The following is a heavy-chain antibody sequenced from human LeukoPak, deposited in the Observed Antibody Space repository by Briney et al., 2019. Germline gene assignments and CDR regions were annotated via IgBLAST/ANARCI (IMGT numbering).Heavy chain of an antibody. V-gene: IGHV3-23*01. J-gene: IGHJ5*01. CDR3: ARRAYGDYDS. CDR2: ISASADST. Sequence: GGSLRLSCAASAFTFSSYAMSWVRQAPGKGLEWVSAISASADSTYYADSVQGRFTISRDNSKNTLYLQMSGLRAEDTAVYFCARRAYGDYDSWGQGTLVTVSS. CDR1: AFTFSSYA. D-gene: IGHD4-17*01.